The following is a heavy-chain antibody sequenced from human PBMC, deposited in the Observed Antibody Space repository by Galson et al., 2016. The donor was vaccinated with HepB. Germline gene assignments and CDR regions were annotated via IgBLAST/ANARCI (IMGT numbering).Heavy chain of an antibody. CDR2: INSGGSST. V-gene: IGHV3-74*01. D-gene: IGHD4-17*01. CDR3: ANQSPYGDYYLPDYYYGMDV. Sequence: SLRLSCAASGFTFSSYWMHWVRQVPGKGLVWVARINSGGSSTTYADSVGGRFIISRDNAKNTLYLQMHSLRAEDTAVYYCANQSPYGDYYLPDYYYGMDVWGQGTTVTVSS. CDR1: GFTFSSYW. J-gene: IGHJ6*02.